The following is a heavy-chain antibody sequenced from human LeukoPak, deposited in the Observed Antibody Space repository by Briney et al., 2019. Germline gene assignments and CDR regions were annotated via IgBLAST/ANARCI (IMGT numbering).Heavy chain of an antibody. CDR1: GFTFSHYG. CDR3: VKEPAPYSLGDA. V-gene: IGHV3-33*06. Sequence: PGGSLTLSCGASGFTFSHYGMHWVRQAPGKGLEWVAAVWDNGINKFYADSVKGRFTISRDNSKHTVSLHMNSLRAEDTAVYYCVKEPAPYSLGDAWGKGTTVTVSS. CDR2: VWDNGINK. J-gene: IGHJ6*04. D-gene: IGHD5-18*01.